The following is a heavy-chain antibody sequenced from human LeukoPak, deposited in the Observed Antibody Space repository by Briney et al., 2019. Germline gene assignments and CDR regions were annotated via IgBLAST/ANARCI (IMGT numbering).Heavy chain of an antibody. V-gene: IGHV5-51*01. D-gene: IGHD3-22*01. CDR3: ARQGPYDSSGYSYFDY. J-gene: IGHJ4*02. CDR1: GFSFTSNW. Sequence: GEALEISFKASGFSFTSNWIGWGRQMPGKGVEWGGLIHPGDGDTRYSPSFQGQVTFSVDKSITTIYLQWGSLKASDTAMYYCARQGPYDSSGYSYFDYWGQGTLVTVSS. CDR2: IHPGDGDT.